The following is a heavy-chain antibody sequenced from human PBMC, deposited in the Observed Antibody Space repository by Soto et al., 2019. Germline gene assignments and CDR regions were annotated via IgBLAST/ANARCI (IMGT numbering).Heavy chain of an antibody. V-gene: IGHV1-69*01. Sequence: QVQLVQSGAEVKRPGSSVRVSCKASGAAFNTITINWVRQAPGQGLEWMGGFVPVFGSATYAQKFQGRVAITADATTSTLYMELSRLNSEDTALYYCVREDDTTGSYSWFDTWGQGNLVTLSS. J-gene: IGHJ5*02. CDR3: VREDDTTGSYSWFDT. CDR2: FVPVFGSA. CDR1: GAAFNTIT. D-gene: IGHD6-19*01.